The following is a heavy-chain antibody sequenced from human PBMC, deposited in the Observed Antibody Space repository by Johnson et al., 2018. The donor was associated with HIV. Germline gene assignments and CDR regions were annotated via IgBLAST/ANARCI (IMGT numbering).Heavy chain of an antibody. J-gene: IGHJ3*02. CDR2: ISNSGNTI. Sequence: QVQLVESGGGLVKPGGSLRLSCSASGFSFSDFYMSWIRQAPGKGLEWVSYISNSGNTIYYADSVKGRFIISRDNSKNTLYLQMNSLRAEDTAVYYCARDDGGGGDAFDIWGQGTMVTVSS. V-gene: IGHV3-11*04. D-gene: IGHD2-15*01. CDR3: ARDDGGGGDAFDI. CDR1: GFSFSDFY.